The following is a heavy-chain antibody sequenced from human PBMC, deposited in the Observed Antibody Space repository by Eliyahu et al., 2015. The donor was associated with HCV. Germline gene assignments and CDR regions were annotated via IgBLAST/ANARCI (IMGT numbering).Heavy chain of an antibody. V-gene: IGHV4-31*03. D-gene: IGHD3-3*01. CDR1: GGXISXGGYY. CDR2: IYYSGST. J-gene: IGHJ4*02. Sequence: QVQLQESGPGLVKPSQTLSLTCTVSGGXISXGGYYWSWIXQHPGKGLEWIGYIYYSGSTYYNPSLKSRVTISVDTSKNQFSLKLSSVTAADTAVYYCARTIFGVVIPPPYFDYWGQGTLVTVSS. CDR3: ARTIFGVVIPPPYFDY.